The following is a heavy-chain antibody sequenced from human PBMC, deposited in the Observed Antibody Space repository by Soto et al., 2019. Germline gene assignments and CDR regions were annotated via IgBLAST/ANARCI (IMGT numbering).Heavy chain of an antibody. CDR3: ARIKWGLNYYSGMDV. Sequence: QVQLVQSGAEVKKSGASVKVSCKPSGYSFSDYFIQWVRQAPGQGLEWVSWINPKTAATNYAKKFQGRVSRTWDTSSTTAYMELTRLRPDDTAVYYCARIKWGLNYYSGMDVWGQGTTVIVSS. CDR1: GYSFSDYF. J-gene: IGHJ6*02. CDR2: INPKTAAT. V-gene: IGHV1-2*02. D-gene: IGHD3-10*01.